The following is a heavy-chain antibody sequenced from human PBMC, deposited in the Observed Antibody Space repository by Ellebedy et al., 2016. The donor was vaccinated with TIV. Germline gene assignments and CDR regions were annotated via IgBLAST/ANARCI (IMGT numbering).Heavy chain of an antibody. CDR2: IKQDGSEK. J-gene: IGHJ4*02. D-gene: IGHD1-26*01. CDR1: GFTFSSHW. V-gene: IGHV3-7*03. Sequence: GESLKISCAASGFTFSSHWMSWVRQAPGKGLEWVANIKQDGSEKNYVDSVKGRFTISRDNAKNTLYVQMNSLRVEDTAMYYCAKWEPSGGDHWGQGTLVTVSS. CDR3: AKWEPSGGDH.